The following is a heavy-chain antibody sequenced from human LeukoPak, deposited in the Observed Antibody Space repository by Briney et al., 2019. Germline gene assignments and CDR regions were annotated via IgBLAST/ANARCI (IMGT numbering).Heavy chain of an antibody. J-gene: IGHJ3*02. CDR1: GGSISSRSYY. CDR2: IYYSGST. D-gene: IGHD4-17*01. Sequence: SGSLSLTCTVSGGSISSRSYYWGWIRQPPGKGLERIGSIYYSGSTYYNPSLKSRVTISVDTSKNQFSLKLSSVTAADTAVYYCARVTDYGDYDDAFDIWGQGTMVTVSS. CDR3: ARVTDYGDYDDAFDI. V-gene: IGHV4-39*01.